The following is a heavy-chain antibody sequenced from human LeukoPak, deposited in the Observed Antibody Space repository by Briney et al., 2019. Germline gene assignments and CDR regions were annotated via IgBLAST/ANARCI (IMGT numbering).Heavy chain of an antibody. D-gene: IGHD3-22*01. CDR1: GGSISSGDYY. Sequence: SQTLSLTCTVSGGSISSGDYYWSWIRRPPGKGLEWIGYIYYSGSTYYNPSLKSRVAISVDTSKNQFSLKLSSVTAADTAVYYCAILNRYYYDSSGYYRGSNWFDPWGQGTLVTVSS. J-gene: IGHJ5*02. CDR3: AILNRYYYDSSGYYRGSNWFDP. V-gene: IGHV4-30-4*08. CDR2: IYYSGST.